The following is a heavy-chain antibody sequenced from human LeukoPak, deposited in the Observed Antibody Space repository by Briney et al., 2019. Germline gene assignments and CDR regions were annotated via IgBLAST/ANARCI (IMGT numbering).Heavy chain of an antibody. J-gene: IGHJ4*02. V-gene: IGHV3-23*01. Sequence: GGSLRLSCTASGFTFSSYAMSWVRQAPGKGLEWVSAISGSGGSTYYADSVKGRFTISRDNSRNTLYLQMNGLRAEDTAVYYCATNYSYGTGFDNWGQGTLVTVSS. CDR1: GFTFSSYA. CDR2: ISGSGGST. D-gene: IGHD5-18*01. CDR3: ATNYSYGTGFDN.